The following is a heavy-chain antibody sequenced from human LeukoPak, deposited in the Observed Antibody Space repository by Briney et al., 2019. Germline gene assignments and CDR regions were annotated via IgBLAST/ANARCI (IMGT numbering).Heavy chain of an antibody. CDR2: ISSSSSYI. CDR3: ARAGITGTSGYYYYYMDV. V-gene: IGHV3-21*01. Sequence: PGGSLRLSCAASGFTFSSYSMNWVRQAPGKGLEWVSSISSSSSYIYYADSVKGRFTISRDNTKNSLYLQMNSLRAEDTAVYYCARAGITGTSGYYYYYMDVWGKGTTVTVSS. J-gene: IGHJ6*03. D-gene: IGHD1-7*01. CDR1: GFTFSSYS.